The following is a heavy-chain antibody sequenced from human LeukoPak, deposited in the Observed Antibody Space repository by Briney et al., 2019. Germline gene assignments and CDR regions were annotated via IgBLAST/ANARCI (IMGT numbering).Heavy chain of an antibody. CDR1: GGSISSGDYY. V-gene: IGHV4-30-4*01. CDR2: IYYSGST. CDR3: ARWDTAMVKAFDI. D-gene: IGHD5-18*01. J-gene: IGHJ3*02. Sequence: SQTLSLTCTVSGGSISSGDYYWSWIRQPPGKGLEWIGYIYYSGSTNYNPSLKSRVTISVDTSKNQFSLKLSSVTAADTAVYYCARWDTAMVKAFDIWGQGTMVTVSS.